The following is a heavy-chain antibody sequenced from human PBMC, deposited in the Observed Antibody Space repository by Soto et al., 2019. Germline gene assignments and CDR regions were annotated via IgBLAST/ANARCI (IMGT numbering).Heavy chain of an antibody. D-gene: IGHD2-2*01. J-gene: IGHJ4*02. CDR2: INAYNGNT. CDR1: GYTFTSYG. CDR3: ARAYGSTSWFDY. V-gene: IGHV1-18*01. Sequence: ASVKVSCKASGYTFTSYGISWVRQAPGQGLEWMGWINAYNGNTNSAQNLQDRVTMTTDTSTSTAYMELRSLRSDDTAVYYCARAYGSTSWFDYWGQGTLVTVSS.